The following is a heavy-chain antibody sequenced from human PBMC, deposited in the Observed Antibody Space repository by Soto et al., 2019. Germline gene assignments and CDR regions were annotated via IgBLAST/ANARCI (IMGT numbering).Heavy chain of an antibody. V-gene: IGHV3-23*04. D-gene: IGHD1-26*01. CDR2: ISDSGGTS. J-gene: IGHJ4*02. CDR3: AKRPRALLTFDY. CDR1: GFIFSNYV. Sequence: EVQLVDSGGGLVQPGGSLRLSCAASGFIFSNYVMSWVRQAPGKGLEWVSSISDSGGTSYYADSVKGRFTISRDNSKIPLYLQMNSLRAEDTAIYYCAKRPRALLTFDYWGQGTLVTVSS.